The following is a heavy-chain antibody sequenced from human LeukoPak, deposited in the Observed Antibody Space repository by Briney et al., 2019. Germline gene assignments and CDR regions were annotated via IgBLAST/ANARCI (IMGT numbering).Heavy chain of an antibody. V-gene: IGHV4-34*01. Sequence: PSETLSLTCAVYGGSFSGYYWSWIRQPPGKGLEWIGSIYYSGSTYYNPSLKSRVTISVDTSKNQFSLKLSSVTAADTAVYYCARAPVGDYYDSSGTPRDAFDIWGQGTMVTVSS. D-gene: IGHD3-22*01. CDR3: ARAPVGDYYDSSGTPRDAFDI. CDR1: GGSFSGYY. J-gene: IGHJ3*02. CDR2: IYYSGST.